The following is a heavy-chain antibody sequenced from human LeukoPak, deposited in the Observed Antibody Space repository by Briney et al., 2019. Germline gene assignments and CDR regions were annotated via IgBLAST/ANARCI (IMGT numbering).Heavy chain of an antibody. CDR3: ARSHPAHDAFDI. Sequence: GGSLRLSSAASGFTFSSYAMHWVRQAPGKGLEWVAVISYDGSNKYYADSVKGRFTISRDNSKNTLYLQMNSLRAEDTAVYYCARSHPAHDAFDIWGQGTMVTVSS. V-gene: IGHV3-30-3*01. J-gene: IGHJ3*02. CDR1: GFTFSSYA. CDR2: ISYDGSNK.